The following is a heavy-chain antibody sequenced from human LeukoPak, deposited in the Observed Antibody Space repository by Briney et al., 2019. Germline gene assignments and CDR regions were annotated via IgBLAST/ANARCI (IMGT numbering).Heavy chain of an antibody. Sequence: PSETLSLTCTVSGGSISPYYWSWIRQPPGKGLEWIGYFYDTRSPKYNPSLERRVTISVDMSRNQFSLNLTSVTAADTAVYYCARGRGSVTYWGQGTLATVSS. CDR3: ARGRGSVTY. CDR1: GGSISPYY. J-gene: IGHJ4*02. D-gene: IGHD3-10*01. CDR2: FYDTRSP. V-gene: IGHV4-59*01.